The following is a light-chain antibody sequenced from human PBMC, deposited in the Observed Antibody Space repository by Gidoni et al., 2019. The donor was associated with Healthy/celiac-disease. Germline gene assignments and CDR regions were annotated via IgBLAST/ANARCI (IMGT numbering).Light chain of an antibody. CDR3: QSADSSGTYVV. Sequence: SYELTQPPSVSVSPGQTARITCSGDALPKQYAYWYQQKPGQAPVLLIYKDSEGPSGIPERFSGSSSGTTVTLTISGVQAEDEADYYCQSADSSGTYVVFGGGTKLTVL. V-gene: IGLV3-25*03. CDR2: KDS. J-gene: IGLJ2*01. CDR1: ALPKQY.